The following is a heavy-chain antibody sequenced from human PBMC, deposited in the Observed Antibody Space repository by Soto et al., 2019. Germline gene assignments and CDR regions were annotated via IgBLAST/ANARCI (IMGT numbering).Heavy chain of an antibody. V-gene: IGHV3-74*01. J-gene: IGHJ4*02. Sequence: EVHLVESGGGSVQPGGSLRLSCVASGITFTNYWMHWVRQVPGKGLVWVARVDSDGRGTSYADFVKGRFTISRDNAKNTLYLQMNSLRVEDTAMYYCCTVFEHWGQGIAVTVSS. CDR2: VDSDGRGT. CDR1: GITFTNYW. CDR3: CTVFEH.